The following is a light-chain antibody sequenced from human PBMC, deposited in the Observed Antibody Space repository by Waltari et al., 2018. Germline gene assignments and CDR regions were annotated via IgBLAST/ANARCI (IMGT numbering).Light chain of an antibody. J-gene: IGKJ1*01. V-gene: IGKV1-17*01. Sequence: DIQMTQSPSSLSASVGDTVTITCRASQGISSYLNWFQQKPGKAPKLLIYAATTLQSGVPSRFSGSGSGTEFTLTISSLQPEDVAAYYCLQHNSYPRTFGQGTKVEIK. CDR2: AAT. CDR1: QGISSY. CDR3: LQHNSYPRT.